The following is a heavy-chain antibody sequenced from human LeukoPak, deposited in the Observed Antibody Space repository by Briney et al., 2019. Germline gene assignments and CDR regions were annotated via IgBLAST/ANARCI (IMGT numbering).Heavy chain of an antibody. CDR1: GFTVSSNY. J-gene: IGHJ4*02. CDR3: ALGATIRVFDY. CDR2: IYSGGST. Sequence: GGSLILSCAASGFTVSSNYMSWVRQAPGKGLEWVSLIYSGGSTYYADSVKGRFTISRDNSKNTLFLQMNSLRAEDTAVYYCALGATIRVFDYWGQGTLVTVSS. V-gene: IGHV3-53*01. D-gene: IGHD1-26*01.